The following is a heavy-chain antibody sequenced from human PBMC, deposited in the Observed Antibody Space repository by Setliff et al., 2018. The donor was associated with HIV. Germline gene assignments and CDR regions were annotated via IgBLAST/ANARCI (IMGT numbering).Heavy chain of an antibody. Sequence: PSETLSLTCTVSGGSISSSSYYWGWIRQPPGKGLEWIGSIYFTGSTYNNPSLKTRFSLSVDTSKNKFSLKVTSVTAADTAVYYCARHVHDVLTGLNWLDPWGQGTLVTVSS. D-gene: IGHD3-9*01. CDR2: IYFTGST. J-gene: IGHJ5*02. CDR1: GGSISSSSYY. V-gene: IGHV4-39*01. CDR3: ARHVHDVLTGLNWLDP.